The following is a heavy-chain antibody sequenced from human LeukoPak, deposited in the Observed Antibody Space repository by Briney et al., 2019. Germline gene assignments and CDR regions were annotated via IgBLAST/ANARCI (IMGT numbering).Heavy chain of an antibody. CDR1: GYTFTSYY. CDR2: INPSGGST. V-gene: IGHV1-46*01. D-gene: IGHD5-18*01. CDR3: ARQLWLHPFDY. J-gene: IGHJ4*02. Sequence: ASVKVSFKASGYTFTSYYMHWVRQALGQGLEWMGIINPSGGSTSYAQKFQGGVTMTRDTSTSTVYMELSSLRSEDTAVYYCARQLWLHPFDYWGQGTLVTVSS.